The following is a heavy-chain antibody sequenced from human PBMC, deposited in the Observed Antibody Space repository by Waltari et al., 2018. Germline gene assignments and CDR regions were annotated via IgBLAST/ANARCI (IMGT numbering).Heavy chain of an antibody. CDR1: GGTFSSYS. CDR3: ASTPRIAAAGEGY. Sequence: QVQLVQSGAEVKKPGSSVTVSCKASGGTFSSYSITWLRPAHGQGLEWMGGIIPILGIANYAQKFQGRVTITADKSTSTAYMELSSLRSEDTAVYYCASTPRIAAAGEGYWGQGTLVTVSS. V-gene: IGHV1-69*10. CDR2: IIPILGIA. D-gene: IGHD6-13*01. J-gene: IGHJ4*02.